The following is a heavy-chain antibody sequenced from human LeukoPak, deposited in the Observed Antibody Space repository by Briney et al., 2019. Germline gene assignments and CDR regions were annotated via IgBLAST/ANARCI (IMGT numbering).Heavy chain of an antibody. CDR1: EFTFSSYW. V-gene: IGHV3-7*01. D-gene: IGHD6-6*01. J-gene: IGHJ4*02. Sequence: GGSLRLSCVASEFTFSSYWMSWVRQAPGKGLEWVASIKPDGSEKQYLDSVKGRFTNSRDNAKNSLYLQMNSLRAEDTAMYYCARDSSSAADYWGQGTLVTVSS. CDR2: IKPDGSEK. CDR3: ARDSSSAADY.